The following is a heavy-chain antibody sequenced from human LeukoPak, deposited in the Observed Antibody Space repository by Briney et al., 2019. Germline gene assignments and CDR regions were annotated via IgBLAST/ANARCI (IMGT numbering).Heavy chain of an antibody. CDR3: AREYGGRPYYYYGMDV. CDR2: INPNSGGT. D-gene: IGHD4-23*01. J-gene: IGHJ6*02. V-gene: IGHV1-2*02. CDR1: GYTCTGYY. Sequence: ASVKVSCKASGYTCTGYYMHWVRQAPGQGLEWMGWINPNSGGTNYAQKFQGRVTMTRDTSISTAYMELSRLRSDDTAVYYCAREYGGRPYYYYGMDVWGQGTTVTVSS.